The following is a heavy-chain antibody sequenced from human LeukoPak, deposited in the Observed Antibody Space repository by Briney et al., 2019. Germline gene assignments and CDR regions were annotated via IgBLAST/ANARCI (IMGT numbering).Heavy chain of an antibody. J-gene: IGHJ4*02. Sequence: GGSLRLSCAASGFTFSNYWMHWVRQAPGKGLVWVSRINSDGSTTSYADSVKGRFTISRDNAKNTLYLQMNSLRAEDTAVCYCARDRVVGATPSWDFDYWGQGTLVTVSS. CDR1: GFTFSNYW. CDR3: ARDRVVGATPSWDFDY. V-gene: IGHV3-74*01. CDR2: INSDGSTT. D-gene: IGHD1-26*01.